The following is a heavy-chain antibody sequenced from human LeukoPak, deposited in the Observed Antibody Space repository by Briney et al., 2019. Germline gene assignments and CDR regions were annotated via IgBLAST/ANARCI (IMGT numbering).Heavy chain of an antibody. Sequence: PGGTLRLSCAAYGFTFCCFWLSWLPQATGKGLEWVANIKQDGSEKYYVDSVRGRFTISSDNAKNSLYLQMNSLKTEDTAVYYCTGHTAMGVDPWGQGTLVTVSS. V-gene: IGHV3-7*03. CDR1: GFTFCCFW. J-gene: IGHJ5*02. CDR3: TGHTAMGVDP. D-gene: IGHD5-18*01. CDR2: IKQDGSEK.